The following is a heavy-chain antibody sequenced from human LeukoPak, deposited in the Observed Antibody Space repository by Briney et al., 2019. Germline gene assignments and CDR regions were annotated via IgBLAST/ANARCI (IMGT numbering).Heavy chain of an antibody. J-gene: IGHJ4*02. CDR3: ARTCVMITFGGVIVPCSSFDY. CDR2: IYPGDSDT. V-gene: IGHV5-51*01. D-gene: IGHD3-16*02. Sequence: GESLKISCKGSGYSFTSYWIGWVRQMPGKGLEWMGIIYPGDSDTRYSASFQGQVTISADKSISTAYLQWSSLKASDNAMDYCARTCVMITFGGVIVPCSSFDYWGQGTLVTVSS. CDR1: GYSFTSYW.